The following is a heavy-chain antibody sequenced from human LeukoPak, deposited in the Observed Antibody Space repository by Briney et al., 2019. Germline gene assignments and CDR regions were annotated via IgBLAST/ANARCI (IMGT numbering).Heavy chain of an antibody. Sequence: TGGSLRLSCAASGFTFSSYGMHWVRQAPGKGLEWVAFIRYDGSNKYYADSVKGRFTISRDNSKNTLYLQMNSLRAEDTAVYYCAKVADYYGSGAHYYYMDVWGKGTTVTVSS. J-gene: IGHJ6*03. V-gene: IGHV3-30*02. CDR2: IRYDGSNK. D-gene: IGHD3-10*01. CDR3: AKVADYYGSGAHYYYMDV. CDR1: GFTFSSYG.